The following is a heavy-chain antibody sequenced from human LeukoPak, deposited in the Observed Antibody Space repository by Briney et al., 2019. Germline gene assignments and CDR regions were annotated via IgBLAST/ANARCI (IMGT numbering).Heavy chain of an antibody. CDR3: AKRFYYDSSGYSFDY. CDR2: ISGSGGST. CDR1: GFTFSSYG. V-gene: IGHV3-23*01. Sequence: PGGSLRLSCAASGFTFSSYGMSWVRQAPGKGLEWVSAISGSGGSTYYADSVKGRFTISRDNSKNTLYLQMNSLRAEDTAVYYCAKRFYYDSSGYSFDYWGQGTLVTVSS. D-gene: IGHD3-22*01. J-gene: IGHJ4*02.